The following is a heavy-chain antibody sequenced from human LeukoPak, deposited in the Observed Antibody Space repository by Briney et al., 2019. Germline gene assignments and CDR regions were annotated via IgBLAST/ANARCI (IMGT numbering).Heavy chain of an antibody. V-gene: IGHV1-2*06. Sequence: ASVKVSCKVSGYTFTGYYLHWVRQAPGQGLGWMGRINPSSGGTNYAQKFQGRVTMTRDTSINTAYMDLSSLRSDDTAVYYCARGPSGSDYWGQGTLVTVSS. CDR1: GYTFTGYY. CDR3: ARGPSGSDY. CDR2: INPSSGGT. J-gene: IGHJ4*02. D-gene: IGHD3-10*01.